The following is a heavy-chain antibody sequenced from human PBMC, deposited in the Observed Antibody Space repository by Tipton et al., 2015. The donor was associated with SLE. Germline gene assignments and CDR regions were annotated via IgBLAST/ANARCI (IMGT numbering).Heavy chain of an antibody. CDR1: GGSISSHY. V-gene: IGHV4-59*08. D-gene: IGHD5-12*01. CDR3: ARSLEGGYPSYFDY. J-gene: IGHJ4*02. CDR2: IYHSGST. Sequence: TLSLTCTVSGGSISSHYWSWIRQPPGKGLEWIGSIYHSGSTYYNPSLKSRVTISVDTSKNQFSLKLSSVTAADTAVYYCARSLEGGYPSYFDYWGQGTLVTVSS.